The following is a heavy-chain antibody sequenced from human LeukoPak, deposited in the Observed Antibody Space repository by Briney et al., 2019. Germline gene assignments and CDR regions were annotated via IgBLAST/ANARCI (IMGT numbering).Heavy chain of an antibody. D-gene: IGHD3-10*01. CDR1: GGSISSYY. J-gene: IGHJ4*02. CDR3: AREYGSGDFDY. V-gene: IGHV4-59*01. Sequence: SETLPLTCTVSGGSISSYYWSWIRQPPGKGLEWIGYIYYSGSTNYNPSLKSRVTISVDTSKNQFSLKLSSVTAADTAVYYCAREYGSGDFDYWGQGTLVTVSS. CDR2: IYYSGST.